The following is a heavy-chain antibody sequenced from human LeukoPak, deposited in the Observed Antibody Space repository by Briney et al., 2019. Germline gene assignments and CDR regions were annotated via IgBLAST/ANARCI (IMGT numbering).Heavy chain of an antibody. V-gene: IGHV3-53*01. CDR2: TYSGGST. Sequence: QPGGSLRLSCAASGFSVRSNYMSWVRQAPGKGLEWVSITYSGGSTYYADSMKGRFTISKDNSKNTVYLQMNSLRAEDTAMYYCARDRQIRDLEHWGQGTLVTASS. D-gene: IGHD3-10*01. CDR3: ARDRQIRDLEH. J-gene: IGHJ1*01. CDR1: GFSVRSNY.